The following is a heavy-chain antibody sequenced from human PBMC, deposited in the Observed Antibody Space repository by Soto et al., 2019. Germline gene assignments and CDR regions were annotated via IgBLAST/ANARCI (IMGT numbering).Heavy chain of an antibody. J-gene: IGHJ3*02. CDR2: IYHSGST. Sequence: QVQLQESGPGLVRPSDTLSLTCAVSDYSISNTNWWAWIRQPPGKGLEWIGYIYHSGSTYYNPSLKSRVTMSVDTSKNQFSLRLSSVTAVDTAVYYCARSPYDDAFDIWGQGTMVTVS. CDR1: DYSISNTNW. CDR3: ARSPYDDAFDI. D-gene: IGHD3-22*01. V-gene: IGHV4-28*01.